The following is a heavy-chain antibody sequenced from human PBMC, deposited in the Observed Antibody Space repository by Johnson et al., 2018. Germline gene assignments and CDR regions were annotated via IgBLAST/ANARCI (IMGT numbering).Heavy chain of an antibody. D-gene: IGHD6-19*01. CDR3: AKDMRESSGWYYQH. J-gene: IGHJ1*01. CDR1: GFTFADYA. V-gene: IGHV3-9*01. Sequence: VQLVESGGGLVQPGRSLRLSCAASGFTFADYAMHWVRQAPGKGLEWVSGISWNSGSIGYADSVKGRFTISRDNAKNSRYLQMSTLRAEDTALYYCAKDMRESSGWYYQHWGQGTLVTVSS. CDR2: ISWNSGSI.